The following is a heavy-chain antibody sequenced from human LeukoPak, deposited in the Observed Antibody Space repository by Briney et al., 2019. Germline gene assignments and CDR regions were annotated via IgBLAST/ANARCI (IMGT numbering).Heavy chain of an antibody. CDR3: AKDPLMYYYDSSGYSNPNDY. D-gene: IGHD3-22*01. J-gene: IGHJ4*02. Sequence: GGSLRLSCAASGFTFSSYGMSWVRQAPGKGLEWVSAISGSGGSTYYADSVKGRFTISRDNSKNTLYLQMNSLRAEDTAVYYCAKDPLMYYYDSSGYSNPNDYWGQGTLVTVSS. CDR1: GFTFSSYG. CDR2: ISGSGGST. V-gene: IGHV3-23*01.